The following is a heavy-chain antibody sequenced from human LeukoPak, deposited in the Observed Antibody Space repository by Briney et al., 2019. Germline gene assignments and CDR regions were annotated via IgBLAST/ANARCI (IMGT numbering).Heavy chain of an antibody. D-gene: IGHD2-2*01. CDR3: ARDPPLGSCSTISCPHLDY. CDR1: GFTFSSYA. V-gene: IGHV3-33*08. CDR2: IWYDGSNK. Sequence: GGSLRLSCAASGFTFSSYAMSWVRQAPGKGLEWVAVIWYDGSNKYYADSVKGRFTISRDNAKNSLYLQMNSLRAEDTAVYYCARDPPLGSCSTISCPHLDYWGQGTLVTVSS. J-gene: IGHJ4*02.